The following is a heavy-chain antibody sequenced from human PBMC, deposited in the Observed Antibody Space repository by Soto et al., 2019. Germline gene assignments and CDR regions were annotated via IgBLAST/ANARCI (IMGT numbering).Heavy chain of an antibody. CDR1: GDYIHVGGYY. CDR3: GRDLTSNANCIDP. J-gene: IGHJ5*02. CDR2: IYYTGKT. D-gene: IGHD2-2*01. Sequence: TLSLTSSVSGDYIHVGGYYWTWIRQRPGKGLEWMGYIYYTGKTYYNPSLESRLTMSVDRSKNQFSLRLTSVTAADTAVYFCGRDLTSNANCIDPWGQGTLVTVSS. V-gene: IGHV4-30-4*01.